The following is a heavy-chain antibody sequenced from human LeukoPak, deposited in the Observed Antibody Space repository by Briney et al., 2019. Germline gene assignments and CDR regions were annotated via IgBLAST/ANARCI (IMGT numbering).Heavy chain of an antibody. D-gene: IGHD2-21*02. CDR2: INPNSGGT. Sequence: ASVKVSCKASGYTFTGYYMHWVRQSPGQGLEWMGWINPNSGGTNYAQKFQGRVTMTRDTSISTDYMELSRLRSDDTAVYYCARDRTLVTGDLVYWGQGTLVTVSS. V-gene: IGHV1-2*02. CDR1: GYTFTGYY. CDR3: ARDRTLVTGDLVY. J-gene: IGHJ4*02.